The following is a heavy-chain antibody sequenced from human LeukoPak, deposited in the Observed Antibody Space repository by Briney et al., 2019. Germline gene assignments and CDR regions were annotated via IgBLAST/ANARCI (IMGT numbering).Heavy chain of an antibody. CDR2: ISSSSSYI. CDR3: ARDPGEMATTYFDY. CDR1: GFTFSDYY. V-gene: IGHV3-11*06. Sequence: GGSLRLSCAASGFTFSDYYMSWIRQAPGKGLEWVSSISSSSSYIYYADSVKGRFTISGDNAKNSLYLQMNSLRAEDTAVYYCARDPGEMATTYFDYWGQGTLVTVSS. D-gene: IGHD5-24*01. J-gene: IGHJ4*02.